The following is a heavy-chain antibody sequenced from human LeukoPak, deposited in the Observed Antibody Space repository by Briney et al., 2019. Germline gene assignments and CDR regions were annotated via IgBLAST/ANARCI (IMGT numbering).Heavy chain of an antibody. CDR1: GGSISSYY. CDR3: ARGMGDGYKYPNY. J-gene: IGHJ4*02. CDR2: IYYSGST. V-gene: IGHV4-59*01. Sequence: SETLSLTCTVSGGSISSYYWSWIRQPPGKGLEWIGYIYYSGSTNYYPSLKSRVTISVDTSKNQFSLKLSSVTAADTAVYYCARGMGDGYKYPNYWGQGTLVTVSS. D-gene: IGHD5-24*01.